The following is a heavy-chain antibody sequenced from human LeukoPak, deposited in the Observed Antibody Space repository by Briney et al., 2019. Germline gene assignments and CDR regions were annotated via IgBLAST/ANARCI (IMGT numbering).Heavy chain of an antibody. Sequence: PGGSLRLSCAGSAFTFCSYSMNWVRQAPGKGLEWVSSISGSSSDIYYADSVKGRFSISRDNAKNSLYLQMKSLRAEDTAVYYCARRGYHDYSGFDYWGQGTLVTVSS. D-gene: IGHD1-26*01. V-gene: IGHV3-21*01. CDR2: ISGSSSDI. J-gene: IGHJ4*02. CDR1: AFTFCSYS. CDR3: ARRGYHDYSGFDY.